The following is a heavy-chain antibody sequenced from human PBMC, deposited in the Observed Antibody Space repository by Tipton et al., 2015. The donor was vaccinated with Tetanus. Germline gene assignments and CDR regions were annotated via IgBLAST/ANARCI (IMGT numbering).Heavy chain of an antibody. CDR1: GGSMSGSGHY. Sequence: LRLSCIVSGGSMSGSGHYGAWVRQSPGKGLEWIGSISYSGRTYYSPSLKSRVTMSVDTSKKDFSVRLGSVTAADTAVYYCARLREIVSRSGWAFDXXGQGXLVXVXS. CDR3: ARLREIVSRSGWAFDX. D-gene: IGHD5/OR15-5a*01. J-gene: IGHJ4*02. CDR2: ISYSGRT. V-gene: IGHV4-39*02.